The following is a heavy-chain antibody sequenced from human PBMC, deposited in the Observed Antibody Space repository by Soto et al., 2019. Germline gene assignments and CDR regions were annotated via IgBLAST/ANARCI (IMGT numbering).Heavy chain of an antibody. J-gene: IGHJ4*02. CDR3: ARDRSLFTFDF. CDR1: VGSFSCYY. V-gene: IGHV4-34*01. CDR2: INHSGST. Sequence: SETLSLTCAVYVGSFSCYYWIWIRQPPGKGLEWIGEINHSGSTNYNPSLKSRVTISVDTSKNQFSLKLSSVTAADTAVYYCARDRSLFTFDFWGQGTLVTVSS.